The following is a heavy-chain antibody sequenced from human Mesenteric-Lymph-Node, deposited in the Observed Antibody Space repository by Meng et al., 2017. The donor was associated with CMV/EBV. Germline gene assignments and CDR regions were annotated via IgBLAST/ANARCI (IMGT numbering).Heavy chain of an antibody. CDR3: ARGHDYYYDSSGPSFDP. CDR1: GFTFSDYY. Sequence: GESLKISCAASGFTFSDYYMSWIRQAPGKGLEWVSYIINSGSTIYYADSVKGRLTISRDNAKNSLYLQMNSLRAEDTAVYYCARGHDYYYDSSGPSFDPWGQETLVTSPQ. J-gene: IGHJ5*02. V-gene: IGHV3-11*01. D-gene: IGHD3-22*01. CDR2: IINSGSTI.